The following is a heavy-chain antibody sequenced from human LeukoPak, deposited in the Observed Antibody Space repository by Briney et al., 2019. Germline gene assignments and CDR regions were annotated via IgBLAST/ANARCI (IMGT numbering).Heavy chain of an antibody. Sequence: SETLSLTCAVSGGSISSSNWWSWVRQPPGKGLEWIGEIYHSGSTNYNPSLRSRVTISIDTSKNQFPLKLSSVTAADTAVYYCARATYTSSWYRNWFDPWGQGTLVTVSS. J-gene: IGHJ5*02. CDR3: ARATYTSSWYRNWFDP. CDR2: IYHSGST. D-gene: IGHD6-13*01. CDR1: GGSISSSNW. V-gene: IGHV4-4*02.